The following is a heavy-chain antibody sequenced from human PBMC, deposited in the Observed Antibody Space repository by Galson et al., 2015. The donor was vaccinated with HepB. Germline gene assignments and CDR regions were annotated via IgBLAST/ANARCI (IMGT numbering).Heavy chain of an antibody. J-gene: IGHJ4*02. CDR3: ARDAVLLWFGEPIQSLFDY. D-gene: IGHD3-10*01. CDR1: GYTFTSYG. Sequence: SVKVSCKASGYTFTSYGISWVRQAPGQGLEWMGWISAYNGNTNYAQKLQGRVTMTTDTSTSTAYMELRSLRSDDTAVYYCARDAVLLWFGEPIQSLFDYWGQGTLVTVSS. CDR2: ISAYNGNT. V-gene: IGHV1-18*04.